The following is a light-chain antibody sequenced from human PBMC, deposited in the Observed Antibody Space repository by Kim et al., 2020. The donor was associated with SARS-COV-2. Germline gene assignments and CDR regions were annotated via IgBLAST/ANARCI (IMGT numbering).Light chain of an antibody. J-gene: IGKJ1*01. CDR2: GAS. CDR3: QQYGSSPET. CDR1: QSVSNDY. V-gene: IGKV3-20*01. Sequence: SPWERATLSCRASQSVSNDYLAWYQQKPGQAPRLLIYGASSRAPCSPDRFSGSGSGTDFTLTISRLETEDIAMYYCQQYGSSPETFGQGTKVDIK.